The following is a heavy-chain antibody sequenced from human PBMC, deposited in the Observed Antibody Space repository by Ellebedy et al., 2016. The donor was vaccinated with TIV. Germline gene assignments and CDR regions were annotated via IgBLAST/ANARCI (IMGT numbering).Heavy chain of an antibody. Sequence: ASVKVSCKASGYTFTSYDINWVRQATGQGLEWMGWMNPNSGNTGYAHKFQGRVTITRNTSISTAYMELSSLRSEDTAVYYCARVRDNSWYYWGQGTLVTVSS. CDR1: GYTFTSYD. CDR2: MNPNSGNT. J-gene: IGHJ4*02. CDR3: ARVRDNSWYY. V-gene: IGHV1-8*03. D-gene: IGHD6-13*01.